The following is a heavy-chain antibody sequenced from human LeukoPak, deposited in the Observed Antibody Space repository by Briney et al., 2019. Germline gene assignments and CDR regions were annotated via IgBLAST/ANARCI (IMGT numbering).Heavy chain of an antibody. CDR3: AREGDGDYVWFDP. CDR1: GYTFTGYY. V-gene: IGHV1-2*02. CDR2: INPNSGGT. Sequence: ASVKVSCKASGYTFTGYYMHWVRQAPGQGLEWMGWINPNSGGTNYAQKFQGRVTMTRDTSISTVYMELSRLRSDDTAVYYCAREGDGDYVWFDPWGQGTLVTVSS. D-gene: IGHD4-17*01. J-gene: IGHJ5*02.